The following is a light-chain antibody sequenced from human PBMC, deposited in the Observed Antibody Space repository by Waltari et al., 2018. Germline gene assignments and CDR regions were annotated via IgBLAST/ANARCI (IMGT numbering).Light chain of an antibody. CDR3: HQSRSFPIT. CDR1: QSIVSS. CDR2: YAS. J-gene: IGKJ5*01. V-gene: IGKV6-21*01. Sequence: EIVLTQSPDFHSVTPKEKVHITCRASQSIVSSLHWYQQKQGQSPKLLITYASQSFSGVPSRFSGSGSGTDFTLTLNGLEAEDAATYYCHQSRSFPITFGQGTRLEIK.